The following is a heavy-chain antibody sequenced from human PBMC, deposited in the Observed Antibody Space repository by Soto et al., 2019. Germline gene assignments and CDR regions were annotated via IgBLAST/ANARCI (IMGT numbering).Heavy chain of an antibody. D-gene: IGHD5-12*01. V-gene: IGHV3-23*01. J-gene: IGHJ6*02. Sequence: GGSLRLSCAASGFTFSSYAMSWVRQAPGKGLEWVSAISGSGGSTYYADSVKGRFTISRDNSKNTLYLQMNSLRAEDTAVYYCAKDQDYDYDVSFPGNYYYYGMDVWGQGTTVTVSS. CDR1: GFTFSSYA. CDR2: ISGSGGST. CDR3: AKDQDYDYDVSFPGNYYYYGMDV.